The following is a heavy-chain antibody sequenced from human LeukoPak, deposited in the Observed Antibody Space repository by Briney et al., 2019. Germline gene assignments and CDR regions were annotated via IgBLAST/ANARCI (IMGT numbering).Heavy chain of an antibody. V-gene: IGHV3-23*01. CDR1: GFTFNNYD. D-gene: IGHD3-22*01. CDR3: ANFPYYYDSSGDESCVY. CDR2: ISASGGST. Sequence: GGSLRLSCAASGFTFNNYDMSWVRQAPGKGLEWVSGISASGGSTYYADSVKGRFTISRDNSKNTLYMQMNSLRAEDTAVYYCANFPYYYDSSGDESCVYWGQGTLVTVSS. J-gene: IGHJ4*02.